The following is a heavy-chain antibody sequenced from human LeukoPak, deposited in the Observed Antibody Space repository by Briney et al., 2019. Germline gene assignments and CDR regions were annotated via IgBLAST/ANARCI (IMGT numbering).Heavy chain of an antibody. CDR2: IYYSGST. Sequence: PSEALSLTCTVSGGSLSSYYWSWIRQPPGKGLEWIGYIYYSGSTNYNPSLKSRVTISVDTSKNQCSLKLSSVTAADTAVYYCARAEGYSGSYHRGFDIWGQGTMVTVSS. D-gene: IGHD1-26*01. CDR1: GGSLSSYY. CDR3: ARAEGYSGSYHRGFDI. V-gene: IGHV4-59*01. J-gene: IGHJ3*02.